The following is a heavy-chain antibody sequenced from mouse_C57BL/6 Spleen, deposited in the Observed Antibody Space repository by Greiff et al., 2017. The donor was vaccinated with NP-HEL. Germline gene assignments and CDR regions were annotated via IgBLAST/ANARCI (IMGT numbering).Heavy chain of an antibody. V-gene: IGHV5-17*01. D-gene: IGHD1-1*01. Sequence: DVMLVESGGGLVKPGGSLKLSCAASGFTFSDYGMHWVRQAPEKGLEWVAYISSGSSTIYYADTVKGRFTISRDNAKNTLFLQMTSLRSEDTAMYYCARRENYYGSRSYAMDYWGQGTSVTVSS. CDR3: ARRENYYGSRSYAMDY. CDR2: ISSGSSTI. CDR1: GFTFSDYG. J-gene: IGHJ4*01.